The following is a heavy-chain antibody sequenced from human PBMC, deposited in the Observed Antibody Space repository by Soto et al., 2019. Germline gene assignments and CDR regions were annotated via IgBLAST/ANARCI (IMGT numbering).Heavy chain of an antibody. Sequence: SVKVSCKASGGTFSSNPISWMRQSPGQGLEWMGGTIPTFGAGSYAQRFQGRLTITADKSTNTAYMELSSLRPEDTAVYYCARRQTSGYNRYFDSWGQGTLVTVSS. CDR2: TIPTFGAG. D-gene: IGHD5-12*01. CDR1: GGTFSSNP. CDR3: ARRQTSGYNRYFDS. J-gene: IGHJ4*02. V-gene: IGHV1-69*06.